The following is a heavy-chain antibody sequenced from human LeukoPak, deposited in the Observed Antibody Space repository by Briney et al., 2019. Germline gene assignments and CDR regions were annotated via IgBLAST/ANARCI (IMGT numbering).Heavy chain of an antibody. CDR3: ASPEVYSSSWYPYFDY. Sequence: ASVKVSCKASGYTFTSYYMHWVRQAPGQGLEWMGIINPSGGSTSYAQKFQGRVTMTRDTSTSTVYMELSSLRSEDTAVYYCASPEVYSSSWYPYFDYWGQGTLVTVSS. V-gene: IGHV1-46*01. J-gene: IGHJ4*02. CDR1: GYTFTSYY. D-gene: IGHD6-13*01. CDR2: INPSGGST.